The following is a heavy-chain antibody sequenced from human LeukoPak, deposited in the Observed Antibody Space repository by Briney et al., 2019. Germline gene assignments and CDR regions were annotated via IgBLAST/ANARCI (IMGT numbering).Heavy chain of an antibody. V-gene: IGHV1-2*02. D-gene: IGHD3-10*01. CDR1: GYTFTSYG. CDR2: INPNSGGT. Sequence: ASVKVSCKASGYTFTSYGISWVRQAPGQGLEWMGWINPNSGGTNYAQKFQGRVTMTRDTSISTAYMELSRLRSDDTAVYYCARVWGSGTRGYYYGMDVWGQGTTVTVSS. J-gene: IGHJ6*02. CDR3: ARVWGSGTRGYYYGMDV.